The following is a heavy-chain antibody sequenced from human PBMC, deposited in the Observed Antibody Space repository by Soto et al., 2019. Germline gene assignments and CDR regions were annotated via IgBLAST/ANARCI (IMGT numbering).Heavy chain of an antibody. Sequence: QVQLVQSGAEVKKPGASVKVSCKASGYTFTSYGISWVRQAPGQGLEWMGWISAYNGNTNYAQKLQGRVTMTTDTXTXAAYMELRSLRSDDTAVYYCARSLWKQLDPDDAFEIWGQGTMVTVSS. D-gene: IGHD6-13*01. CDR2: ISAYNGNT. J-gene: IGHJ3*02. CDR3: ARSLWKQLDPDDAFEI. CDR1: GYTFTSYG. V-gene: IGHV1-18*01.